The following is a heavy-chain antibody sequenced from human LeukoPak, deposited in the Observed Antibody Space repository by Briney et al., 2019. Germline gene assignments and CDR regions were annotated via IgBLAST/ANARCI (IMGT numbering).Heavy chain of an antibody. V-gene: IGHV3-21*01. Sequence: GGSLRLSCAASGFTFSSYSMNWVRQAPGKALEWVSSISSSSSYIYYADSVKGRFTISRDNAKNSLYLQMNSLRAEDTAVYYCARGRSGSHYFDYWGQGTLVTVSS. CDR1: GFTFSSYS. J-gene: IGHJ4*02. D-gene: IGHD1-26*01. CDR2: ISSSSSYI. CDR3: ARGRSGSHYFDY.